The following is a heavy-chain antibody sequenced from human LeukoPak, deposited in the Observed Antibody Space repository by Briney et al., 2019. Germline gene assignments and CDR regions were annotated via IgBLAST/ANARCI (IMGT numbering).Heavy chain of an antibody. CDR3: ARSDPETPYYYYYMDV. V-gene: IGHV1-2*02. CDR2: INPDSGGT. CDR1: GYTFTGYH. D-gene: IGHD5-24*01. J-gene: IGHJ6*03. Sequence: ASVKVSCKASGYTFTGYHIHWVRQAPGQGLKWMGWINPDSGGTNYAPKFQGRVTMIRDTSSSTAYMELKRLTADDTAIYYCARSDPETPYYYYYMDVWGKGTTVTVYS.